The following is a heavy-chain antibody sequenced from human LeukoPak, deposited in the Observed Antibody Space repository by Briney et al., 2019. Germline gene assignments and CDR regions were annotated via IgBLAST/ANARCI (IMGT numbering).Heavy chain of an antibody. CDR1: GFTFSSYW. CDR2: INSDGSST. CDR3: ARDIIPYCGGDCYDNWFDP. Sequence: WETLRLSCAASGFTFSSYWMNWVRQAPGKGPVWVSRINSDGSSTSYADSVKGRFTISRDNAKNTLYLQMNSLRAEDTAVYYCARDIIPYCGGDCYDNWFDPWGQGTLVTVSS. V-gene: IGHV3-74*01. J-gene: IGHJ5*02. D-gene: IGHD2-21*02.